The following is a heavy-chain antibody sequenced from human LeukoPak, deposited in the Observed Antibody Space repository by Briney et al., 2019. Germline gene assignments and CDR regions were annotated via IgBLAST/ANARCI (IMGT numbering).Heavy chain of an antibody. CDR3: ARGGDTGTFDY. Sequence: GALRLSCAASGFTFSSYAMHWVRQAPGKGLEWVAVISYDGSNKYYADSVKGRFTISRDNSKNTLYLQMSSLRAEDTAVYYCARGGDTGTFDYWGQGTLVTVSS. CDR2: ISYDGSNK. D-gene: IGHD3-16*01. J-gene: IGHJ4*02. CDR1: GFTFSSYA. V-gene: IGHV3-30-3*01.